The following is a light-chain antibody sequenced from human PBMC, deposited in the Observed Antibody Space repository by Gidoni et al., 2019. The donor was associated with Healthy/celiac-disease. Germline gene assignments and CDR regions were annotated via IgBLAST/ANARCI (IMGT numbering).Light chain of an antibody. CDR2: GAS. Sequence: ELVLTQSPGTLSLSPGERATLPCRASQSVSSSYLAWYQQKPGQAPRLLIYGASSRATGVPDRFSGSGSGTDFTLTISRLEPEDFAVYYCQQYGSSRGLTFGGGTKVEIK. J-gene: IGKJ4*01. V-gene: IGKV3-20*01. CDR1: QSVSSSY. CDR3: QQYGSSRGLT.